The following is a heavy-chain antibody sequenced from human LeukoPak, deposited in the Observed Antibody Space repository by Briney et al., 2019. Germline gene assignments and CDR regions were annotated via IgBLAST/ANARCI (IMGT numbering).Heavy chain of an antibody. CDR3: ARDPNAMVTSLFDY. CDR2: ISAYNGNT. D-gene: IGHD5-18*01. V-gene: IGHV1-18*01. J-gene: IGHJ4*02. CDR1: GYTFTNYG. Sequence: GASVKVSCKASGYTFTNYGISWVRQAPGQGLEWMGWISAYNGNTTYAQKFQGRVTMTTDTSTSTAYMELRSLRSDDTAVYYCARDPNAMVTSLFDYWGQGTLVTVSS.